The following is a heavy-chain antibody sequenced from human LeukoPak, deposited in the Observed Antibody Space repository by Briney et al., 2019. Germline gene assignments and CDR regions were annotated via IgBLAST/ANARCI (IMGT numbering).Heavy chain of an antibody. J-gene: IGHJ6*02. CDR3: AREQVRGYYRYYYYGMDV. V-gene: IGHV1-2*02. Sequence: ASVKVSCKASGYTFTGYYMHWVRQTPGQGLEWMGWINPNSGGTNYAQKFQGRVTMTRDTSISTAYMELSRLRSDDTAVYYCAREQVRGYYRYYYYGMDVWGQGTTVTVSS. D-gene: IGHD3-22*01. CDR1: GYTFTGYY. CDR2: INPNSGGT.